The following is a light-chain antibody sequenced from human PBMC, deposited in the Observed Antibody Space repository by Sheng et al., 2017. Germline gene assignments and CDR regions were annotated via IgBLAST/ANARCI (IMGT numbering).Light chain of an antibody. CDR3: QCGDNSGTRI. V-gene: IGLV3-25*03. CDR2: KDT. Sequence: SYELTQPPSVSVSPGQTARITCSGDALAKQYAYWYQQKAGQAPVVMIFKDTERPSGIPERFSGSSSGTMVTLTISGVQAEDEADYYCQCGDNSGTRIFGEGP. J-gene: IGLJ2*01. CDR1: ALAKQY.